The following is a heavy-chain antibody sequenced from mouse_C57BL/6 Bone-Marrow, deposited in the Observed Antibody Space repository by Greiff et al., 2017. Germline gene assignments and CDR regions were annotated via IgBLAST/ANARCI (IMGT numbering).Heavy chain of an antibody. CDR1: GFSLSTSGMG. Sequence: QVQLKESGPGILQSSQTLSLTCSFSGFSLSTSGMGVSWIRQPSGKGLEWLAHIYWDDDKRYNPSLKSRLTISKDTSRNQVFLKSTSVDTADTATYYCARRCYYYGSSYVYYAMDYWGQGTSVTVSS. CDR3: ARRCYYYGSSYVYYAMDY. D-gene: IGHD1-1*01. CDR2: IYWDDDK. V-gene: IGHV8-12*01. J-gene: IGHJ4*01.